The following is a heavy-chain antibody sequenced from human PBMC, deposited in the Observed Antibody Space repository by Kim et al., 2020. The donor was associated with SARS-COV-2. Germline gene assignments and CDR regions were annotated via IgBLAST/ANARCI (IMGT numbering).Heavy chain of an antibody. CDR1: GFTFGDYA. D-gene: IGHD3-3*01. V-gene: IGHV3-9*01. Sequence: GGSLRLSCAASGFTFGDYAMHWVRQAPGKGLEWVSGISWNSGSIGYADSVKGRFTISRDNAKNSLYLQMNSLRAEDTALYYCAKSPDFWSGYPQALDYWGQGTLVTVSS. CDR3: AKSPDFWSGYPQALDY. CDR2: ISWNSGSI. J-gene: IGHJ4*02.